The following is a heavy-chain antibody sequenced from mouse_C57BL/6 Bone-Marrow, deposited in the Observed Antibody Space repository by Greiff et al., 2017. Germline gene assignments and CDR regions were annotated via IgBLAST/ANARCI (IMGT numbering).Heavy chain of an antibody. J-gene: IGHJ2*01. CDR2: ISSGGDYI. CDR3: TRVYYYPYDN. D-gene: IGHD1-1*01. V-gene: IGHV5-9-1*02. Sequence: EVKLVESGAGLVKPGGSLKLSCAASGFTFSSYAMSWVRQTPEKRLEWVAYISSGGDYIDYADTVKGQITISRDNARNTLYMQMSRLKSEDTAMYYCTRVYYYPYDNGCQGTTLTVSA. CDR1: GFTFSSYA.